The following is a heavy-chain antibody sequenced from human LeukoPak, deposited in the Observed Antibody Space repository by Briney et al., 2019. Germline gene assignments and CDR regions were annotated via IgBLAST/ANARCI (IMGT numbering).Heavy chain of an antibody. CDR3: ARRITMVRGVSNWFDP. J-gene: IGHJ5*02. V-gene: IGHV5-51*01. Sequence: GESLKISCKASGYNFPKSWIGWVRQMPGKVLEWMAIVYPDDSRTKYSPSFQGQVTISAAKSINTAYLQWSSLKASDTAMYYCARRITMVRGVSNWFDPWGQGTLVTVSS. CDR2: VYPDDSRT. D-gene: IGHD3-10*01. CDR1: GYNFPKSW.